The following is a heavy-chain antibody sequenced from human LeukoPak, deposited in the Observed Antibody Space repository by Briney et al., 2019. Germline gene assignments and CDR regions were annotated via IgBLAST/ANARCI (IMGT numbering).Heavy chain of an antibody. CDR3: ARGRQDVTMIVVVMTAVSYYLDV. Sequence: SETLSLTCAVYGGSFSGYYWTWIRQTPEKGLEWIGKMNPSGSTSYNPPLKSRVTISVDTSKNQFSLKLSSVTAADTAVYYCARGRQDVTMIVVVMTAVSYYLDVWGKGTTVTVS. J-gene: IGHJ6*03. V-gene: IGHV4-34*01. D-gene: IGHD3-22*01. CDR2: MNPSGST. CDR1: GGSFSGYY.